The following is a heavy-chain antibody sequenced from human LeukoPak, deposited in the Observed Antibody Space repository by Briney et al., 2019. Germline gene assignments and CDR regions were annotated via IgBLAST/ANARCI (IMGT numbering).Heavy chain of an antibody. CDR3: VRVDSSGYGLHWGLDY. Sequence: GGSLRLSCAASGFTFSSYSMNWVRQAPGKGLEWVSFISTSSIYIYHADSVKGRFTISRDNAKNSLYLQMNSLRAEDTAVYYCVRVDSSGYGLHWGLDYWGQGTLVTVSS. CDR1: GFTFSSYS. J-gene: IGHJ4*02. D-gene: IGHD3-22*01. V-gene: IGHV3-21*01. CDR2: ISTSSIYI.